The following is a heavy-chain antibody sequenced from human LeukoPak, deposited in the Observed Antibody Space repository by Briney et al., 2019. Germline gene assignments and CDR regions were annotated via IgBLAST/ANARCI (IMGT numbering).Heavy chain of an antibody. J-gene: IGHJ4*02. CDR1: GFTFSSYA. Sequence: GGSLRLSCAASGFTFSSYAMRWVRLAPGKGLEWVSTISGSGGNTYYADSVKGRFTISRDNSKNTLYLQMNSLRADDTALYYCAKVVYYGSGSYLDYWGQGTLVTVSS. V-gene: IGHV3-23*01. D-gene: IGHD3-10*01. CDR2: ISGSGGNT. CDR3: AKVVYYGSGSYLDY.